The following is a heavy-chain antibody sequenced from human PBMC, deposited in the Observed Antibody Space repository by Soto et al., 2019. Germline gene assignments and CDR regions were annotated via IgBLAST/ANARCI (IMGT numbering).Heavy chain of an antibody. CDR1: GYTFTSYA. D-gene: IGHD2-15*01. Sequence: QVQLVQSGAEVKKPGASVKVSCKASGYTFTSYAMHWVRQAPGQRLEWMGWINAGNGNTKYSQKFQGRVTITRDTSASTAYMELSSLRCAGTAVYYCARDIVATIGGGYCSGGRCLQRYNWFDPWCQGTLVTVSS. V-gene: IGHV1-3*01. CDR3: ARDIVATIGGGYCSGGRCLQRYNWFDP. J-gene: IGHJ5*02. CDR2: INAGNGNT.